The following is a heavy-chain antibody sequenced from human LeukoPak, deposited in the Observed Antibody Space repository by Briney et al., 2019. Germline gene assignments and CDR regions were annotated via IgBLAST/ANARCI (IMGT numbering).Heavy chain of an antibody. CDR2: ISSSSSTI. V-gene: IGHV3-48*02. CDR1: GFTFSSYS. D-gene: IGHD6-6*01. CDR3: AIIAARADLLIDY. J-gene: IGHJ4*02. Sequence: GSLRLSCAASGFTFSSYSMNWVRQAPGKGLEWVSYISSSSSTIYYADSVEGRFTITRDNAKNSLYLQMNSLRDEDTAVYYCAIIAARADLLIDYWGQGTLVTASS.